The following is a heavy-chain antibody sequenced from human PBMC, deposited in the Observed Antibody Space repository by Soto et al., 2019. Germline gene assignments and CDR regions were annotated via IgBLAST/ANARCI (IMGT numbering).Heavy chain of an antibody. CDR2: MSYSGST. CDR3: VRHAQWIIRAY. V-gene: IGHV4-30-4*01. D-gene: IGHD5-12*01. Sequence: PSETLSLTCTVSGGSISSGNYYWSWIRQPPGKGLEWIGFMSYSGSTSYNASLKSRVTISVDTSKSQFSLKLSSVTAADTAVYYCVRHAQWIIRAYWGQGSLVTVSS. J-gene: IGHJ4*02. CDR1: GGSISSGNYY.